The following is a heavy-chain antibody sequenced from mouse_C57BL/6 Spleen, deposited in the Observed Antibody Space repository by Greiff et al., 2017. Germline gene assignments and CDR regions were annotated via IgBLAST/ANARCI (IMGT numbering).Heavy chain of an antibody. Sequence: VQLLQSGAELARPGASVKMSCIASGYTFTSYTMHWVKQRPGQGLEWIGYISLSSGYTKYNQKFKDKARLTAEKSASTAYMQLSSLTYEDSAIYYCARSYVYDGAWFAYWGQGTLVTVSA. CDR3: ARSYVYDGAWFAY. V-gene: IGHV1-4*01. CDR1: GYTFTSYT. J-gene: IGHJ3*01. CDR2: ISLSSGYT. D-gene: IGHD2-2*01.